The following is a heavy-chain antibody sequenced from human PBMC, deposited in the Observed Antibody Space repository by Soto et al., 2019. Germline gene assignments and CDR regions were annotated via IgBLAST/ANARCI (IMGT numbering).Heavy chain of an antibody. D-gene: IGHD2-2*01. CDR2: ISSNGGST. CDR3: AREGYCSSTSCYSFDY. CDR1: GFTFSSYA. V-gene: IGHV3-64*01. Sequence: EVPLVESGGGLVQPGGSLRLSCAASGFTFSSYAMHWVRQAPGKGLEYVSAISSNGGSTYYANSVKGRFTISRDNSKNPLYLQMGSLRAEDMAVYYCAREGYCSSTSCYSFDYWGQGTLVTVSS. J-gene: IGHJ4*02.